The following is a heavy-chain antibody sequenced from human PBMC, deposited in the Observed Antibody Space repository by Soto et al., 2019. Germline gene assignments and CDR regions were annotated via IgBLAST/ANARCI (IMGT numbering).Heavy chain of an antibody. Sequence: ASVNVSCKASGGTFSSYAISWVRQAPGQGLEWMGGIIPIFGTANYAQKFQGRVTITADESTSTAYMELSSLRSEDTAVYYCARAGRRGGFGELFLRGLDWFDPWGQGTLVTVSS. CDR3: ARAGRRGGFGELFLRGLDWFDP. CDR2: IIPIFGTA. J-gene: IGHJ5*02. CDR1: GGTFSSYA. D-gene: IGHD3-10*01. V-gene: IGHV1-69*13.